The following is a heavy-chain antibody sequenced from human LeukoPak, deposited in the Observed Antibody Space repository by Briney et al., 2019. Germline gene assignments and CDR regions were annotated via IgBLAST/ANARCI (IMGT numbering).Heavy chain of an antibody. CDR2: INPSGGST. J-gene: IGHJ6*03. V-gene: IGHV1-46*01. CDR1: GYTFTSYY. Sequence: VASVKVSCKASGYTFTSYYMHWVRQAPGQGLEWMGIINPSGGSTSYAQKFQGRVTMTRDTSTSTVYMELSSLRSEDTAVYYCARDAGYCSSTSCYVGLENYMDVWGKGTTVTVSS. CDR3: ARDAGYCSSTSCYVGLENYMDV. D-gene: IGHD2-2*01.